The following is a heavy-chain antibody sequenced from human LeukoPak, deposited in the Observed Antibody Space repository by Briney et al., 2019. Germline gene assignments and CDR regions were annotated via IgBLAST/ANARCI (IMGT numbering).Heavy chain of an antibody. V-gene: IGHV4-59*01. J-gene: IGHJ5*02. CDR3: ARGRSYFWFDP. CDR1: GGSITSYY. CDR2: IYSSGST. Sequence: EPLSLTFTAPGGSITSYYWSWIRQPPGKGLEWIRYIYSSGSTNYSPSLPSRVTISVDTSKNQSSLKLSSVTAADTAVYFCARGRSYFWFDPWGQGTLVTVSS. D-gene: IGHD1-26*01.